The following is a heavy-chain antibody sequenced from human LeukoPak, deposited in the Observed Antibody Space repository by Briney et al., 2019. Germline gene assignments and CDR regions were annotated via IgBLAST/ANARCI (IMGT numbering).Heavy chain of an antibody. D-gene: IGHD4-23*01. V-gene: IGHV3-30-3*01. CDR3: ARDRGYGGNSPLGY. Sequence: GGSLRLSCAASGFTFSNYAMHWVRQAPGKGLEWVAAISYDGGNKYYADSVKGRLTVSRENPKNTLYLQIISLRTEDTAVYYCARDRGYGGNSPLGYWGQGTLVTVSS. J-gene: IGHJ4*02. CDR2: ISYDGGNK. CDR1: GFTFSNYA.